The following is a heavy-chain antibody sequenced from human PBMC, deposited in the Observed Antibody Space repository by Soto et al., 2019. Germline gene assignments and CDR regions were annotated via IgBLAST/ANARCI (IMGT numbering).Heavy chain of an antibody. J-gene: IGHJ6*03. CDR2: IYYTGST. D-gene: IGHD3-3*01. Sequence: QLQLQESGPGLVKPSETLSLTCIVSGDSISSGSYYWGWIRQPPGKGLEWIGSIYYTGSTNYNPSLKSRVTISADTSNNHFSPRLSSVTAADTAVYYCARRLDFGNGYVTAPMDGWGKGTTVTVS. V-gene: IGHV4-39*02. CDR3: ARRLDFGNGYVTAPMDG. CDR1: GDSISSGSYY.